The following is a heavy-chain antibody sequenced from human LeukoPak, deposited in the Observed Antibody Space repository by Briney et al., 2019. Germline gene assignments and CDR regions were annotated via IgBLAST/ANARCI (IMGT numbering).Heavy chain of an antibody. CDR1: GASVGSGSFY. D-gene: IGHD5-18*01. Sequence: SEPLSLTCTVSGASVGSGSFYWNWVRQPPGKGLEWIGYISYSGHTNYNPSFKSRVTMSVDKSKNQFSLKLTSVTAADRAVYSCARTHSYGSQYYFDYWGQGALVTVSS. CDR3: ARTHSYGSQYYFDY. CDR2: ISYSGHT. J-gene: IGHJ4*02. V-gene: IGHV4-61*01.